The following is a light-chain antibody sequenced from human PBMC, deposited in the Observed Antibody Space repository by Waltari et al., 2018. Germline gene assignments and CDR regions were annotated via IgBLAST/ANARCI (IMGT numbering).Light chain of an antibody. Sequence: QSALTQPASVSGSPGQSIPISCTGSSSYVGTYDYVSWYQHHPGKAPKLLIYGVSNRPSGVSNRFSGSKSGNTASLTISGVQAEDEADYYCSSYTGSSTLVIFGGGTKLTVL. V-gene: IGLV2-14*01. CDR1: SSYVGTYDY. CDR2: GVS. CDR3: SSYTGSSTLVI. J-gene: IGLJ2*01.